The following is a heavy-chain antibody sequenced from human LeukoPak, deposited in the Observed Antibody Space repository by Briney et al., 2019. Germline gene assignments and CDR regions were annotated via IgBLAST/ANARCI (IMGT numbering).Heavy chain of an antibody. CDR2: IMSSGRDK. J-gene: IGHJ1*01. V-gene: IGHV3-21*01. Sequence: GGSLRLSCAVSGFTFGSHSMSWVRQAPGKGLECVSSIMSSGRDKFYADSVKGRFTIARDDARNSLFLQMNSLRAEDTAVYYCARGPGIAVAPLQHWGQGTLVTVSS. CDR1: GFTFGSHS. CDR3: ARGPGIAVAPLQH. D-gene: IGHD6-19*01.